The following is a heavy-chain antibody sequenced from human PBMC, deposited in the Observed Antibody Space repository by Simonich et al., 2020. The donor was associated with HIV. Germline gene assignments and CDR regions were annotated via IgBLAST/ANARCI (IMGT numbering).Heavy chain of an antibody. CDR1: GGSITSSSYY. V-gene: IGHV4-39*01. CDR3: ARSSWENYFYMDV. D-gene: IGHD1-26*01. CDR2: IFYSGIT. Sequence: HLQLQESGPGLVKPSETLSLTCTVSGGSITSSSYYWGWIRQPTGKGLEWIGTIFYSGITYSNSSLKSRGTISVDTSKNQFSLKLISVTAADTAVYYCARSSWENYFYMDVWGIGTTVTVSS. J-gene: IGHJ6*03.